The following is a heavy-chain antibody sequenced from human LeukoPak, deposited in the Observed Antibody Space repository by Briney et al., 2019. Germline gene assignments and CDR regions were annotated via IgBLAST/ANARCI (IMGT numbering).Heavy chain of an antibody. CDR2: IKSNTDGGTT. J-gene: IGHJ1*01. CDR1: GGSISSYY. CDR3: TTDNEQLEH. Sequence: KPSETLSLTCTVSGGSISSYYWSWIRQPPGKGLEWVGRIKSNTDGGTTDYAAPVKGRFTISRDDSKNTLYLQMNSLKSEDAAVYYCTTDNEQLEHWGQGTLVTVSS. D-gene: IGHD6-13*01. V-gene: IGHV3-15*01.